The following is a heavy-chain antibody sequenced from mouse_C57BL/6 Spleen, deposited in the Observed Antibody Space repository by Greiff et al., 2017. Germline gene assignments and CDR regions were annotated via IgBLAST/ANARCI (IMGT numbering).Heavy chain of an antibody. CDR3: ARYGSSYEGDY. CDR2: INPSTGGT. Sequence: VQLQQSGPELVKPGASVKISCKASGYSFTGYYMNWVKQSPEKSLEWIGEINPSTGGTTYNQKFKAKATLTVDKSSSTAYMQLKSLTSEDSAVYYCARYGSSYEGDYWGQGTTLTVSS. D-gene: IGHD1-1*01. V-gene: IGHV1-42*01. CDR1: GYSFTGYY. J-gene: IGHJ2*01.